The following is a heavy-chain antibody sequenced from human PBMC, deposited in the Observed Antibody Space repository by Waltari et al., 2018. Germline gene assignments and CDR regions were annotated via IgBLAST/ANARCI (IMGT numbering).Heavy chain of an antibody. V-gene: IGHV3-15*01. CDR3: TVRGVDDYNATLDF. CDR1: GFTFNTAW. J-gene: IGHJ4*02. Sequence: EVQLVESGGGLVKPGESLRLSCAASGFTFNTAWMSWVRQTTGKWLWWVGRSKSKADGGTKDYAEPLRGRFTISRDDSTNTLHLQINSLKTEDTAVYYCTVRGVDDYNATLDFWGQGTPVTVSS. CDR2: SKSKADGGTK. D-gene: IGHD3-10*01.